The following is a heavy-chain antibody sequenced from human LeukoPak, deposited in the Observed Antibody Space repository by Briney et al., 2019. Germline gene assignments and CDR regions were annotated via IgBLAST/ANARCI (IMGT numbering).Heavy chain of an antibody. CDR3: ARDLPRRMATTQPAGY. J-gene: IGHJ4*02. V-gene: IGHV1-18*01. D-gene: IGHD5-24*01. Sequence: ASVKVSCKASGYTFTSCGISWVRQAPGQGLEWMGWISAYNGNTNYAQKLQGRVTMTTDTSTSTAYMELRSLRSDDTAVYYRARDLPRRMATTQPAGYWGQGTLVTVSS. CDR1: GYTFTSCG. CDR2: ISAYNGNT.